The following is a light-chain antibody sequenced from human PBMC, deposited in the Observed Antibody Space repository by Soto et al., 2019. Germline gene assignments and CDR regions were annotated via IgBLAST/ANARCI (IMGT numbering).Light chain of an antibody. V-gene: IGKV3-15*01. J-gene: IGKJ4*01. CDR2: GAS. Sequence: EIVLTQSPGTLSLSPGERATLSCRASQSVSNNYLAWYQQKPGQAPRLLIYGASTRATGIPVRFSGSGSGTEFTLTITSLQSEDFAVYYCQEYNNWRPITFGGGTKVDIK. CDR3: QEYNNWRPIT. CDR1: QSVSNN.